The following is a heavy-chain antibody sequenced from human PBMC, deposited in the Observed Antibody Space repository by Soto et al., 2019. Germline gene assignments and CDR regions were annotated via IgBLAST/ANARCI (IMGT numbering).Heavy chain of an antibody. CDR2: ISSSSSTI. J-gene: IGHJ3*02. CDR3: ARAYSSRSGKDAFDI. V-gene: IGHV3-11*04. CDR1: GFTFGDYY. Sequence: GGSLRLSCAASGFTFGDYYMSWIRQAPGKGLEWVSYISSSSSTIYYADSVKGRFTISRDNAKNSLYLQMNSLRAEDTAVYYCARAYSSRSGKDAFDIWGQGKMVTVSS. D-gene: IGHD6-13*01.